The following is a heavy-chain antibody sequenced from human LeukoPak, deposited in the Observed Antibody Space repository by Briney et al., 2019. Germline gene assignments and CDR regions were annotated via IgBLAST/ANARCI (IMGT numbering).Heavy chain of an antibody. CDR1: GYTFTSYY. CDR2: INPSGGST. D-gene: IGHD6-6*01. CDR3: ARAIEGIAARLSWFDP. Sequence: ASVKVSCEASGYTFTSYYMHWVRQAPGQGLEWMGIINPSGGSTSYAQKFQGRVTMTRDTSTSTVYMELSSLRSEDTAVYYCARAIEGIAARLSWFDPWGQGTLVTVSS. J-gene: IGHJ5*02. V-gene: IGHV1-46*01.